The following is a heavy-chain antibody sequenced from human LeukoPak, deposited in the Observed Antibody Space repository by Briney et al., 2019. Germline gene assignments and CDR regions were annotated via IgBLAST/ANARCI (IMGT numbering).Heavy chain of an antibody. CDR2: IDTSGRSV. Sequence: GGPLRLSCAASGFTFSDHYMSWIRQAPGKGLEWIAYIDTSGRSVYYGDYMKGRFTISRDNSKNTLYLQMNSLRAEDTAVYYCARVGPDVDGSGSPMPYYYYYGMDVWGQGTTVTVSS. CDR3: ARVGPDVDGSGSPMPYYYYYGMDV. CDR1: GFTFSDHY. D-gene: IGHD3-10*01. V-gene: IGHV3-11*04. J-gene: IGHJ6*02.